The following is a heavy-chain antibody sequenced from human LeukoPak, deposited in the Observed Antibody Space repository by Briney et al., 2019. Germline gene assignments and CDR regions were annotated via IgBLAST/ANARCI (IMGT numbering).Heavy chain of an antibody. V-gene: IGHV1-18*01. CDR3: ARDPLDYYDSSGEAGYFDY. CDR1: GYTFTSYG. Sequence: ASVKVSCKASGYTFTSYGISWVRQAPGQGLEWMGWISAYNGNTNYAQKFQGRVTITADESTSTAYMELSSLRSEDTAVYYCARDPLDYYDSSGEAGYFDYWGQGTLVTVSS. J-gene: IGHJ4*02. CDR2: ISAYNGNT. D-gene: IGHD3-22*01.